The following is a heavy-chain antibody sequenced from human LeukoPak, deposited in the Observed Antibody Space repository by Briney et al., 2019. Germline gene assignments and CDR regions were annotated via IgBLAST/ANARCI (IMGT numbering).Heavy chain of an antibody. CDR2: INPSGGST. Sequence: ASVKVSCKASGYTFTSYYMHWVRQAPGQGLEWMGIINPSGGSTNYPQKFQGRVTVTRDTSTSTVYMELSSLRSEDTAIYYCARDQYSSASSSWGVDYRGQGTLVTVSS. V-gene: IGHV1-46*01. CDR1: GYTFTSYY. D-gene: IGHD6-13*01. J-gene: IGHJ4*02. CDR3: ARDQYSSASSSWGVDY.